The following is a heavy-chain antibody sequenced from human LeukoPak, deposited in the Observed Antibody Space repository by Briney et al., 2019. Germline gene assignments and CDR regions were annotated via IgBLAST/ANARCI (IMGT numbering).Heavy chain of an antibody. Sequence: PSETLSLTCTASGGSLSSSSYYWGWIRQPPGKGLEWIGSIYYSGSTYYNPSLKSRVTISVDTSKNQFSLKLSSVTAADTAVFYCARRDSIYSFDSWGQGTLVTVSS. J-gene: IGHJ4*02. D-gene: IGHD4-11*01. CDR2: IYYSGST. V-gene: IGHV4-39*01. CDR3: ARRDSIYSFDS. CDR1: GGSLSSSSYY.